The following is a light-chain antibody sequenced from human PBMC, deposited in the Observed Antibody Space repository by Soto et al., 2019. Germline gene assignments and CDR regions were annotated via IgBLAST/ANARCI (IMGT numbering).Light chain of an antibody. CDR1: QSVYNY. CDR2: DAS. J-gene: IGKJ4*01. V-gene: IGKV3-11*01. CDR3: QQRRSWPPA. Sequence: EIVLTQSPATLSLSPGERATLSCRASQSVYNYLAWYQQKPGQAPRLLISDASNRATGIPARFSGSRSGTDFTLTISSLEPEDFAVYYCQQRRSWPPAFGGGTKVEIK.